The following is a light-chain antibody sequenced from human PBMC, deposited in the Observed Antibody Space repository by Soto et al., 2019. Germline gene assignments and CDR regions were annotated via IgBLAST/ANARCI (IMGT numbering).Light chain of an antibody. CDR2: EVS. CDR1: SSDVGGYNY. J-gene: IGLJ1*01. V-gene: IGLV2-11*01. Sequence: QSVLTQPRSVSGSPGQSVTISCTGTSSDVGGYNYVSWYQQHPGKAPKVIIYEVSKRPSGGPDRFSGSKAGNTASLTISGLHPEDEADYYCCSHAGSYTYVFGTGTKLTVL. CDR3: CSHAGSYTYV.